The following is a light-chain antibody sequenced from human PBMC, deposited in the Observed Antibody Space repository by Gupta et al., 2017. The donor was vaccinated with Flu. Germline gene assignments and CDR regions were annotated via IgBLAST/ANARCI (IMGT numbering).Light chain of an antibody. Sequence: QPVLTHPPSVSGPPRQRVTISCTGSSSNIGADYDVRWYQQLPGTAPKLLNDGNSKRPAGVADRFSCTKSGTAASLASAGLQAEDEADYYCQSYDSSMGGAVFGGGTRLTVL. J-gene: IGLJ2*01. CDR3: QSYDSSMGGAV. CDR1: SSNIGADYD. CDR2: GNS. V-gene: IGLV1-40*01.